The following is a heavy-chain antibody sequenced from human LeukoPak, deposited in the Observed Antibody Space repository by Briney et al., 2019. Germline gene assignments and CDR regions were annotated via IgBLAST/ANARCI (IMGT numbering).Heavy chain of an antibody. V-gene: IGHV1-69*13. D-gene: IGHD3-10*01. CDR2: IIPIFGTA. J-gene: IGHJ6*02. CDR1: GGTFSSYA. Sequence: ASVKVSCKASGGTFSSYAISWVRQAPGQGLEWMGGIIPIFGTANYAQKFQGRVTITADESTSTAYMELSSLRSEDTAVYYCARESGFGALFPHCMDVWGQGTTVTVSS. CDR3: ARESGFGALFPHCMDV.